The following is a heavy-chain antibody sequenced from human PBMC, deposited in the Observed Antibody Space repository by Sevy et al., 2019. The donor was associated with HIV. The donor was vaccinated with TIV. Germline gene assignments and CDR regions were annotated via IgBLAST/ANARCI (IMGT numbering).Heavy chain of an antibody. J-gene: IGHJ6*02. CDR2: ISGSGGGT. CDR3: AKDAYYYNSSGYSLSQWYYGMDV. CDR1: GFTFSTYA. Sequence: GGSLRLSCAASGFTFSTYAMSWVRQAPGKGLEWVSVISGSGGGTYYADSVKGRFIISRDNSKNTLYLQMNSLRAGDSAVYYCAKDAYYYNSSGYSLSQWYYGMDVWGQGTTVTVSS. D-gene: IGHD3-22*01. V-gene: IGHV3-23*01.